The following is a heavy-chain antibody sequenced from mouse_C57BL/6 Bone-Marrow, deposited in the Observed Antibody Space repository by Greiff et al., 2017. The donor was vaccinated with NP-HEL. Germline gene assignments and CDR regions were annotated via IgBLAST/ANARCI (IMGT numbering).Heavy chain of an antibody. Sequence: QVQLKESGPGLVQPSQSLSITCTVSGFSLTSYGVHWVRQSPGQGLEWLGVIWSGGSTDYNAAFISRLSISKDNSKSQVFFKMNSLQADDTAIYYCARRDDYDLYYFDYWGQGTTLTVSS. J-gene: IGHJ2*01. CDR2: IWSGGST. D-gene: IGHD2-4*01. V-gene: IGHV2-2*01. CDR3: ARRDDYDLYYFDY. CDR1: GFSLTSYG.